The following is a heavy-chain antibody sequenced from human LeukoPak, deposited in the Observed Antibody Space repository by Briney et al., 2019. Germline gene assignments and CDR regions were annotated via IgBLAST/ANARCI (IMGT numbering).Heavy chain of an antibody. CDR1: GGTFSSYV. CDR3: ARDTDYCDSSGYYYPLDY. D-gene: IGHD3-22*01. Sequence: GASVTVSCKASGGTFSSYVINWVRQAPGQGLEWMGWISACNGNTNYAQKLQGRVTMTTDTSTSTAYMELRSLRSDDTAVYYCARDTDYCDSSGYYYPLDYWGQGTLVTVSS. CDR2: ISACNGNT. J-gene: IGHJ4*02. V-gene: IGHV1-18*01.